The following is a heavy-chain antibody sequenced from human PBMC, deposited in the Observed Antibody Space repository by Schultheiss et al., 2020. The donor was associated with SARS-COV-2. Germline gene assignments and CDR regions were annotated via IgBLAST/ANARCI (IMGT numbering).Heavy chain of an antibody. CDR1: GFTFSSYG. Sequence: GGSLRLSCAASGFTFSSYGMHWVRQAPGKGLEWVAVISYDGSNKYYADSVKGRFTISRDNAKNSLYLQMNSLRAEDTAVYYCARDQVTGQEISLYYYYYGMDVWGQGTTVTVSS. J-gene: IGHJ6*02. CDR3: ARDQVTGQEISLYYYYYGMDV. D-gene: IGHD5-18*01. V-gene: IGHV3-30*03. CDR2: ISYDGSNK.